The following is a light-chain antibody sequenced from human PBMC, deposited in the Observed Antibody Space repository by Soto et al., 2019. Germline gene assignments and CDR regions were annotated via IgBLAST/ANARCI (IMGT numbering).Light chain of an antibody. J-gene: IGKJ1*01. V-gene: IGKV1-27*01. Sequence: DIQMTQSPSSLSASVGARVTITRRASQAINNYLAWYQQKPGRVPKLLIYAASTLQSGVPSRFTGSGSGTDFTLTINSLQPEDFATYYCQQYNSYSEAFGQGTKVDI. CDR2: AAS. CDR3: QQYNSYSEA. CDR1: QAINNY.